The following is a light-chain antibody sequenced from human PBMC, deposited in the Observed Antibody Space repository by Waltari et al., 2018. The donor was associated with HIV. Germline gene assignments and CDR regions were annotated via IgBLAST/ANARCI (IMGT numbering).Light chain of an antibody. J-gene: IGKJ5*01. V-gene: IGKV3-15*01. Sequence: EVVMTQSPATLSVSPGERATLSCRASRSISSDLAWYQQRPGQAPRLLIYGASTRATGIPPRFSGSGSGTDFTLTISSLQSEDSAVYYCQQYHDWPPITFGRGTRLEIK. CDR3: QQYHDWPPIT. CDR1: RSISSD. CDR2: GAS.